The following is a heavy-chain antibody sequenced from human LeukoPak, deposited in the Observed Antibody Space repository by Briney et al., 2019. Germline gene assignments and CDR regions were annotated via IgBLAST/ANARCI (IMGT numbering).Heavy chain of an antibody. J-gene: IGHJ4*02. CDR1: GGSISSGGYY. CDR2: IYYSGST. CDR3: ARWGLAYCGGDCYSNAFDY. V-gene: IGHV4-31*03. D-gene: IGHD2-21*02. Sequence: PSQTLSLTCTVSGGSISSGGYYWSWIRQHPGKGLEWIGYIYYSGSTYYNPSLKSRVTISVDTSKNQFSLKLSSVTAADTAVYYCARWGLAYCGGDCYSNAFDYWGQGTLDTVSS.